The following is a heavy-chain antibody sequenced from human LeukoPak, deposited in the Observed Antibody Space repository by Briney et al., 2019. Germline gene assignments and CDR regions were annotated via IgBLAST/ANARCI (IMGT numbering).Heavy chain of an antibody. CDR1: GYSISSGHY. CDR2: MYHSGST. CDR3: ARSTLYYYDSRGYYLDY. D-gene: IGHD3-22*01. Sequence: SETLSLTCTVSGYSISSGHYWGWIRQPPGKGLEWIGSMYHSGSTYYNPPLKSRVTISVDTSKNQFSLKLSSVTAADTAVYYCARSTLYYYDSRGYYLDYWGQGTLVTVSS. J-gene: IGHJ4*02. V-gene: IGHV4-38-2*02.